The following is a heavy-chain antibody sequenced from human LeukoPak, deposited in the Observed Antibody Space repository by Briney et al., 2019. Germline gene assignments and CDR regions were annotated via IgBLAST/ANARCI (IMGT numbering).Heavy chain of an antibody. D-gene: IGHD3-3*01. CDR1: GGSFSGYY. J-gene: IGHJ5*02. CDR3: AKHNYYHFWSTLNWFDP. V-gene: IGHV4-34*01. CDR2: INHSGST. Sequence: SETLPLTCAVYGGSFSGYYWSWLRQPPGKGLEWIGEINHSGSTNYNPSLKSRVTLSVDTSNNHFSLKLRSVTAADTAVYYCAKHNYYHFWSTLNWFDPWGQGTLVTVSS.